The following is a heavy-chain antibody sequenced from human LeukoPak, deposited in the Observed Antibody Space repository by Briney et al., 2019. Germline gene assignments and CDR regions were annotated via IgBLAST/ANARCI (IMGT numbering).Heavy chain of an antibody. V-gene: IGHV3-21*01. D-gene: IGHD3-10*01. J-gene: IGHJ4*02. CDR3: ARGVAETFFDY. CDR2: ITSSGTYI. CDR1: GFTFSNYN. Sequence: GGSLRLSCAASGFTFSNYNMNWVRQAPGKAMDWVSSITSSGTYIFYADSVKGRFTISRDNSKNTLYLQMNSLRAEDTAVYYCARGVAETFFDYWGQGTLVTVSS.